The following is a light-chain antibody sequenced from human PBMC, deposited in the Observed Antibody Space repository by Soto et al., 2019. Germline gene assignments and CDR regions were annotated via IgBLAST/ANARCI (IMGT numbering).Light chain of an antibody. CDR2: GAS. Sequence: VGLTQSPGALSLSPGERATLSCRASQSVSSRYLAWYQQKPGQAPRPLIYGASSRVTGIPDRFSGSGSGTGFALTISDLEPEDFAIYYCQQRGRWSPITFGQGTRLEI. V-gene: IGKV3D-20*02. CDR1: QSVSSRY. J-gene: IGKJ5*01. CDR3: QQRGRWSPIT.